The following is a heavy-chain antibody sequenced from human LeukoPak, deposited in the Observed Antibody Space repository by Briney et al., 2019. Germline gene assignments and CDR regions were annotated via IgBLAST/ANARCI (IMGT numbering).Heavy chain of an antibody. V-gene: IGHV3-48*03. D-gene: IGHD3-22*01. Sequence: GGSLRLSCAASGFTFSSYEMNWVRQAPGKGLEWVSYISSSGSTIYYADSVKGRFTISRDNAKNSLYLQMNSPRAEDTAVYYCARDLAPYYYDSSGYSDYWGQGTLVTVSS. CDR2: ISSSGSTI. CDR1: GFTFSSYE. J-gene: IGHJ4*02. CDR3: ARDLAPYYYDSSGYSDY.